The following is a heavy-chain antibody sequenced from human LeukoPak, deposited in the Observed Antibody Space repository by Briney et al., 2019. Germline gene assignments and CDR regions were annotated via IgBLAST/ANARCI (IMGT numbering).Heavy chain of an antibody. J-gene: IGHJ4*02. CDR1: GFTFSSYA. Sequence: PGGSLRLSCAASGFTFSSYAMSWVRQAPGKGLEWVSAISGSGGSTYYADSVKGRFTISRDNSKNTLYLQMNSLTAEDTAVYYCAKAGNYGDYYFDYWGQGTLVTVSS. CDR3: AKAGNYGDYYFDY. D-gene: IGHD4-17*01. V-gene: IGHV3-23*01. CDR2: ISGSGGST.